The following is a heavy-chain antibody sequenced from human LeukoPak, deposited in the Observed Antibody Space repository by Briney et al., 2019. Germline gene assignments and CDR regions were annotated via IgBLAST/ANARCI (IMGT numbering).Heavy chain of an antibody. CDR3: ARQRPTGTTDY. Sequence: ASVKVSCKASGYTFTGYVINWGRQAIGEGVEWMGWMNPNSGNTGYAQKFQRRVTMTRNTSISTAYMELSSLRSEDTAVYYCARQRPTGTTDYWGQGTLVTVSS. J-gene: IGHJ4*02. V-gene: IGHV1-8*01. CDR2: MNPNSGNT. CDR1: GYTFTGYV. D-gene: IGHD1-7*01.